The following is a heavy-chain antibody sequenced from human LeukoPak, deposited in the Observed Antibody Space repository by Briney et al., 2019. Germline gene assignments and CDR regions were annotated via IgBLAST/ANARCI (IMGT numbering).Heavy chain of an antibody. D-gene: IGHD2-21*01. J-gene: IGHJ4*02. CDR3: ATLSCGGYYYSAY. CDR1: GHSFSNDW. Sequence: GESLRISCKGSGHSFSNDWIGWVRQMPGKGLEWMGIIHFGISETRYTPSFQGQVTISVDKSTTTAYLQWSSLKASDSAIYYCATLSCGGYYYSAYWGQGTLVTVSS. CDR2: IHFGISET. V-gene: IGHV5-51*01.